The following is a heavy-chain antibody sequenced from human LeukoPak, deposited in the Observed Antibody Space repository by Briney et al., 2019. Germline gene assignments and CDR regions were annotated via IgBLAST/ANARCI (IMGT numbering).Heavy chain of an antibody. CDR2: ISGDAAET. CDR1: GFTFGSYA. D-gene: IGHD1-14*01. J-gene: IGHJ4*02. Sequence: AGGSLRLSCAASGFTFGSYAMDWVRQAPGKGPEWVSMISGDAAETQYADSVRARFSVFRDNSKNTVFLQMNSLRVEDTAVYYCANFGLQPPYWGQGTLVTVSS. CDR3: ANFGLQPPY. V-gene: IGHV3-23*01.